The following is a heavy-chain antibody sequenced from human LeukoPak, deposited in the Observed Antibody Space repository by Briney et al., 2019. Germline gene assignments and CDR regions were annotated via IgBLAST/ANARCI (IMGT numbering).Heavy chain of an antibody. D-gene: IGHD1-26*01. CDR3: AKRAYSDTYYAAFDI. V-gene: IGHV3-30-3*02. CDR2: ISYDGSNK. J-gene: IGHJ3*02. Sequence: GGSLRLSCAASGFTFSSYAMHWVRQAPGKGLEWVAIISYDGSNKYYADSVKGRFTISRDNSKNTLYLQMNSLRTDDTAVYYCAKRAYSDTYYAAFDIWGQGTLVTVSS. CDR1: GFTFSSYA.